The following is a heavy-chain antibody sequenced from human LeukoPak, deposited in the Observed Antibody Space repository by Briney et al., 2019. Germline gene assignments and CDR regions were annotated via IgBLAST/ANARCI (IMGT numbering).Heavy chain of an antibody. CDR2: IYSTGSA. Sequence: SETLSLTCSVSGGSISSYHWSWIRQPAGKGLEWIGRIYSTGSATYNPSLKNRVTISVDTSKNQFSLKLSSVTAADTAMYYCARDEPDSSSWYGDAFDIWGQGTMVTVSS. J-gene: IGHJ3*02. V-gene: IGHV4-4*07. D-gene: IGHD6-13*01. CDR1: GGSISSYH. CDR3: ARDEPDSSSWYGDAFDI.